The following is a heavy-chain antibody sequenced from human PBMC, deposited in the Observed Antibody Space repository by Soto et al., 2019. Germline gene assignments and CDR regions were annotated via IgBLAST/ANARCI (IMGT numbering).Heavy chain of an antibody. CDR2: INHSGST. CDR3: ARSRSRNFGVLIIHFNN. CDR1: GGSFSGYY. Sequence: PSETLSLTCAVYGGSFSGYYWSWIRQPPGKGLEWIGEINHSGSTNYNPSLKSRVTISVDTSKNQFSLELSSVTAADTAVYYCARSRSRNFGVLIIHFNNWGKGTLVT. J-gene: IGHJ4*02. D-gene: IGHD3-3*01. V-gene: IGHV4-34*01.